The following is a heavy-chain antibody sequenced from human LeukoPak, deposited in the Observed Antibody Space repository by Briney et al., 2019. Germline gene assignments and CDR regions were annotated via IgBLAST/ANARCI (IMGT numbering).Heavy chain of an antibody. CDR1: GFAFSNYW. J-gene: IGHJ4*02. CDR3: ARVGTAEGTLEDY. V-gene: IGHV3-7*01. Sequence: GGSLRLSCAASGFAFSNYWMSWVRQPPGKGLEWVANIRNDGSKKYYVDSVKGRFTISRDNAKNSLYLQMSSLRAEDTAVYYCARVGTAEGTLEDYWGQGTLVTVSS. CDR2: IRNDGSKK. D-gene: IGHD6-13*01.